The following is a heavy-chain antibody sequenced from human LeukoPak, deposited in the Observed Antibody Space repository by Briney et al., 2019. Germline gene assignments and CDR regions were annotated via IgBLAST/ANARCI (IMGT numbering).Heavy chain of an antibody. CDR1: RSTFSTYA. CDR3: ANYRKPQGLDY. J-gene: IGHJ4*02. Sequence: GGSLRLSCAVSRSTFSTYAMSWVRQAPGQGLEWVSAISANGADKYYADSVKGRFTISRDNSKNTLFLQMTSLRVEDTAVYYCANYRKPQGLDYWGQGTLVTVSS. D-gene: IGHD1-14*01. CDR2: ISANGADK. V-gene: IGHV3-23*01.